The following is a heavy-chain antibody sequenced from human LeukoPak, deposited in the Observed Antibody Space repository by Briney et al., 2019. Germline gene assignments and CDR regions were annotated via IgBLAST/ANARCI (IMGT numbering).Heavy chain of an antibody. V-gene: IGHV3-33*01. Sequence: GRSLRFSCAASGFTFSSYGMHWVRQAPGKGLEWVAVIWYDGSNKYYADSVKGRFTISRDNSKNTLYLQMNSLRAEDTVVYYCARDMSDSSGWLLFDYWGQGTLVTVSS. CDR2: IWYDGSNK. J-gene: IGHJ4*02. CDR3: ARDMSDSSGWLLFDY. D-gene: IGHD6-19*01. CDR1: GFTFSSYG.